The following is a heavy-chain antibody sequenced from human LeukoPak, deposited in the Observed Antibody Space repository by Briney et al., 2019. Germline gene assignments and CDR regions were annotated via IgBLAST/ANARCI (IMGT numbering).Heavy chain of an antibody. D-gene: IGHD5-12*01. CDR2: IIPILGIA. J-gene: IGHJ3*02. Sequence: SAKLSCKASRGTFSSYAITCVPQAPGQGLEWMGRIIPILGIANYAQKFQGRVTIIADKSTSTAYMELSSLRSEDTAVYYCARDLYSGHEGNAFDIWGQGTMVTVSS. CDR1: RGTFSSYA. CDR3: ARDLYSGHEGNAFDI. V-gene: IGHV1-69*04.